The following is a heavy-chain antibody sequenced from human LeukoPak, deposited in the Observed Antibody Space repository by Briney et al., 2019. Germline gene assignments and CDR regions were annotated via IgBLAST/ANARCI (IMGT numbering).Heavy chain of an antibody. V-gene: IGHV4-39*07. D-gene: IGHD3-9*01. J-gene: IGHJ4*02. Sequence: SETLSLTCTVSGGSISSSYYYWGWIRQPPGKGLEWIGSIYSSGSTYYNPSLKSRVTISVDTSKNQFSLKLSSVTAADTAVYYCARATSYYDILTGYYNAPPYLDYWGQGTLVTVSS. CDR3: ARATSYYDILTGYYNAPPYLDY. CDR1: GGSISSSYYY. CDR2: IYSSGST.